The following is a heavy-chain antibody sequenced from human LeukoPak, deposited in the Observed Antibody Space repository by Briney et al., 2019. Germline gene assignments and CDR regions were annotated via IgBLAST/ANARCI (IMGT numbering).Heavy chain of an antibody. Sequence: SETLSLTCTVSGGSISSGDYYWRWIRQPPGKGLEWIGYIYYSGSTYYNPSLKSRVTISVDTSKNQFSLKLSSVTAADTAVYYCARAVGYDFWSGYRYGGDYFDYWGQGTLVTVSS. D-gene: IGHD3-3*01. CDR2: IYYSGST. CDR1: GGSISSGDYY. CDR3: ARAVGYDFWSGYRYGGDYFDY. V-gene: IGHV4-30-4*08. J-gene: IGHJ4*02.